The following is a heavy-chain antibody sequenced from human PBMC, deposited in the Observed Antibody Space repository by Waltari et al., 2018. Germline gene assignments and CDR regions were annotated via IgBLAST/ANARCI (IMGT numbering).Heavy chain of an antibody. CDR2: INPNSGGT. D-gene: IGHD3-10*01. CDR3: ARDTLPASLWFGELFDY. J-gene: IGHJ4*02. CDR1: GYTFTGYS. V-gene: IGHV1-2*02. Sequence: QVQLVQSGAEVKKPGASVKVSCKASGYTFTGYSMPWVRPAPGQGLEWRGWINPNSGGTNYAQKFQGRVTMTRDTSISTAYMELSRLRSDDTAVYYCARDTLPASLWFGELFDYWGQGTLVTVSS.